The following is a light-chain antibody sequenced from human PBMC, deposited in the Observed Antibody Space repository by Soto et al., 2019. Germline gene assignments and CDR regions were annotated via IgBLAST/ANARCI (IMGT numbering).Light chain of an antibody. V-gene: IGKV4-1*01. CDR3: QQYYSTPYT. CDR2: WAS. CDR1: QTLLYSSNNKNY. J-gene: IGKJ2*01. Sequence: DIVMTQSPDSLAVSLGERATINCKSTQTLLYSSNNKNYLAWYQHKPGQPPKLLIYWASTRESGVPDRFSGSGSGTDFTLTNSSLQAEDVAVYYCQQYYSTPYTFGQGTKLEIK.